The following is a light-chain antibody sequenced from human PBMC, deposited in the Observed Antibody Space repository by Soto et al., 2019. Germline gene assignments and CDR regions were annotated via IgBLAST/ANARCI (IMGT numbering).Light chain of an antibody. J-gene: IGKJ1*01. CDR2: GAS. CDR3: QQYNNWGT. V-gene: IGKV3-15*01. Sequence: EIVMTQSPATLSVSPGERATLSCRASQSVSSNLAWYQQKPGQAPRHLIYGASTRATGIPARFSGSGSGTEFTLTISSLQSEDFAVYYCQQYNNWGTFGQGTKVEIK. CDR1: QSVSSN.